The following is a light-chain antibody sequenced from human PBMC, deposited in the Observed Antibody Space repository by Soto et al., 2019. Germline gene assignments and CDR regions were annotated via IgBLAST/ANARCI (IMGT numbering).Light chain of an antibody. CDR1: QGISNY. Sequence: DIQMTQTPSSLSASVGDRVTITCRASQGISNYLAWYQQKTGKVPKLLIYAESTLQSGVPYRLSGSGSGTDFNLTISRLEPEDFAVYDCQQYGSSIKTCGQGTKVDIK. CDR3: QQYGSSIKT. J-gene: IGKJ1*01. V-gene: IGKV1-27*01. CDR2: AES.